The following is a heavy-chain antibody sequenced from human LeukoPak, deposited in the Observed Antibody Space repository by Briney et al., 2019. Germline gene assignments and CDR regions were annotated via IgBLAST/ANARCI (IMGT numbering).Heavy chain of an antibody. CDR2: IKSDGSRT. CDR1: GFTFSSYW. Sequence: SGGSLRLSCAASGFTFSSYWMHWVRHAPGKGLVWVSRIKSDGSRTRYADSVKGRFTISRDNAKNTLYLQMNSLRAEDTAVYYCARSLDYYGSGSYQGYWGQGTLVTVSS. V-gene: IGHV3-74*01. CDR3: ARSLDYYGSGSYQGY. D-gene: IGHD3-10*01. J-gene: IGHJ4*02.